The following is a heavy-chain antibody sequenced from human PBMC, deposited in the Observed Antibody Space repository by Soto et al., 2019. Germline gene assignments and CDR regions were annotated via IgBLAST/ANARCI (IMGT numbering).Heavy chain of an antibody. CDR3: ARISGNYYGAFDI. Sequence: ASVKVSCKASGYTFSSYGMHWLRRAPGQSLEWMGWINTGNVNTKYSQKFQGRVTITTDTSASTAYMELSSLRSEDTAVYYCARISGNYYGAFDIWGQGTMVTVSS. D-gene: IGHD1-26*01. CDR1: GYTFSSYG. V-gene: IGHV1-3*04. J-gene: IGHJ3*02. CDR2: INTGNVNT.